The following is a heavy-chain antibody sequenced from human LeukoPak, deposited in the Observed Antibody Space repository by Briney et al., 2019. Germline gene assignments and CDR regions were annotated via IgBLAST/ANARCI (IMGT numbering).Heavy chain of an antibody. V-gene: IGHV3-74*01. CDR2: ISDDGSIT. CDR3: ARVWYSGSYPVDY. Sequence: PGGSLRLSCAASGFTFSSYWMHWVRQTPGKGLEWVSRISDDGSITGYADSVKGRFTISRDNAKNTLYLRMNSLRAEDMAVYYCARVWYSGSYPVDYWGQGTLVTVSS. D-gene: IGHD1-26*01. J-gene: IGHJ4*02. CDR1: GFTFSSYW.